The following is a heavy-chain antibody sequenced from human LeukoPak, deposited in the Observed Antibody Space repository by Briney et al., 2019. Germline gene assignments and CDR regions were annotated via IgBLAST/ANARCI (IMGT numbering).Heavy chain of an antibody. V-gene: IGHV1-18*01. CDR2: ISGYNGHT. D-gene: IGHD3-9*01. CDR1: GYTFTSYA. J-gene: IGHJ3*02. Sequence: ASVKVSCKASGYTFTSYAMNWVRQAPGQGLEWMGWISGYNGHTNYAQNLQGRVTMTTDTSASTAYVELRSLRSDDTAVYYCARGGLRYFDYENGFDIWGQGTMVTVSS. CDR3: ARGGLRYFDYENGFDI.